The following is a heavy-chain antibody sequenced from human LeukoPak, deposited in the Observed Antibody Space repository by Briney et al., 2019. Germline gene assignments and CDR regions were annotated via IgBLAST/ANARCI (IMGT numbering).Heavy chain of an antibody. V-gene: IGHV3-53*04. Sequence: PGGSLRLSCAASGFIVSSNYMSWVRQAPGKGLEWVSVIYSGGSTYYADSVKGRFTISRHNSKNTLYLQMNSLRAEDTAVYYCATRISLWFGEFDAFDIWGQGTMVTVSS. CDR3: ATRISLWFGEFDAFDI. D-gene: IGHD3-10*01. J-gene: IGHJ3*02. CDR1: GFIVSSNY. CDR2: IYSGGST.